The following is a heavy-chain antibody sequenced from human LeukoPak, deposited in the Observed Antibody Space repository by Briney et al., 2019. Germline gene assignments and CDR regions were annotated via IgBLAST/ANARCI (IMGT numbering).Heavy chain of an antibody. V-gene: IGHV3-7*04. CDR1: GFTFNNYW. CDR2: IKPAGSEQ. CDR3: ARGDFWSGDYTDAFDV. J-gene: IGHJ3*01. Sequence: PGGSLRLSCAASGFTFNNYWMSWVRQAPGKGLEWVANIKPAGSEQYCVDSVKGRFSISRDNVRNALYLQMNSLRVGDTALYYCARGDFWSGDYTDAFDVWGQGTMVTVSS. D-gene: IGHD3-3*01.